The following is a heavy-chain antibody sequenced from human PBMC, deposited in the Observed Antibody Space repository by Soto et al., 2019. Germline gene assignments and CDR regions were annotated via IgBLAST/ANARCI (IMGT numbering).Heavy chain of an antibody. CDR2: IDPSDSYT. V-gene: IGHV5-10-1*01. CDR3: ARTGGIYYYYGMDV. Sequence: GESLKISCKGSGYSFTSYWISWVRQMPGKGLEWMGRIDPSDSYTNYSPSFQGHVTISADKSISTAYLQWSSLKASDTAMYCCARTGGIYYYYGMDVWGQGTTVTVSS. J-gene: IGHJ6*02. CDR1: GYSFTSYW.